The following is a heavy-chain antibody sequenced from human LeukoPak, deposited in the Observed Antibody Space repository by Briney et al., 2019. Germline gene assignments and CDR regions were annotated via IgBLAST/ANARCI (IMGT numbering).Heavy chain of an antibody. V-gene: IGHV1-8*01. J-gene: IGHJ4*02. Sequence: ASVKVSCKASGYTFTSYDINWVRQATGQGLEWMGWMNPNSGNTGYAQKFQGRVTMTRNTSISTAYMELSSLRVEDTALYYCAKLRSGYGGIITPFDYWGQGTLVTVSS. CDR2: MNPNSGNT. CDR3: AKLRSGYGGIITPFDY. CDR1: GYTFTSYD. D-gene: IGHD5-12*01.